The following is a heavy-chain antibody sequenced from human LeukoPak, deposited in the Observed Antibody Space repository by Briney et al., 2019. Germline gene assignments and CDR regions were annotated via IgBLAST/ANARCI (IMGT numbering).Heavy chain of an antibody. CDR3: AKRIQSAMATGY. Sequence: GTLSLTCAVSGGSISSSNWWSWVRQAPGKGLEWVSDISGSGGSTYYADSVKGRFTISRDNSKNTLYLQINSLRAEDTAVYYCAKRIQSAMATGYWGQGTLVTVSS. CDR2: ISGSGGST. V-gene: IGHV3-23*01. CDR1: GGSISSSN. J-gene: IGHJ4*02. D-gene: IGHD5-18*01.